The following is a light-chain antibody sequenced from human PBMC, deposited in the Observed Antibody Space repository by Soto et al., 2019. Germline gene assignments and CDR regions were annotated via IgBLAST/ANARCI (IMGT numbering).Light chain of an antibody. J-gene: IGKJ2*02. CDR1: QGVSGSY. CDR3: HQYGVSSWT. CDR2: GAS. Sequence: EIVLTQSPGTLSLSPGERATLSCRASQGVSGSYLAWYQQKPGQAPRLLIYGASTRATGIPDRFSGSGSGTDFTLTISSLEPEDFAVYYCHQYGVSSWTFGQGTNLEIK. V-gene: IGKV3-20*01.